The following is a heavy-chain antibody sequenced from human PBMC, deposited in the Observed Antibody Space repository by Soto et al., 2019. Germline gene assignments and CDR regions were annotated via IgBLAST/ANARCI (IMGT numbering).Heavy chain of an antibody. Sequence: ASVKVSCKAFGYKLNSYGISWVRQAPGQGLEWMGWISAYNGNTNYAQKLLGRVTMTTDTSTSTAYMELRSLRSDDTAVYYCAREYDSSGFNWFDPWGQGTLVTVSS. J-gene: IGHJ5*02. D-gene: IGHD3-22*01. CDR2: ISAYNGNT. CDR3: AREYDSSGFNWFDP. CDR1: GYKLNSYG. V-gene: IGHV1-18*01.